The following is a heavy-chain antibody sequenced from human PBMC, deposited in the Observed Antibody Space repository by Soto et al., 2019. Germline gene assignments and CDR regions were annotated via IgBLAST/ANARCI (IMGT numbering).Heavy chain of an antibody. D-gene: IGHD5-12*01. J-gene: IGHJ4*02. Sequence: GGSLRLSCAASGFTLADCGMHWVRQVPGKGLEWVSGISWNSNDVAYADSVKGRFTISRDNAKNSLYMEMNSLRADDTALYFCVRDRSHRDLIVAGWDYWGQGALVTVSS. CDR1: GFTLADCG. CDR3: VRDRSHRDLIVAGWDY. V-gene: IGHV3-9*01. CDR2: ISWNSNDV.